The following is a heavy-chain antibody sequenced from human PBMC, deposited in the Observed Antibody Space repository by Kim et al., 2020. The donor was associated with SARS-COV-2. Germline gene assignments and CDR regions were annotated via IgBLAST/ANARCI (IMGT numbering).Heavy chain of an antibody. J-gene: IGHJ5*01. CDR1: GFTFSIYG. CDR2: ISYDGTNK. D-gene: IGHD3-10*01. CDR3: AKGTGIDMIRGVDS. V-gene: IGHV3-30*18. Sequence: GGSLRLSCTASGFTFSIYGMHWVRQAPGKGLEWVAIISYDGTNKFYSDSVKGRFAISRDNSKNTLYLQMNSLRAEDTAVYYCAKGTGIDMIRGVDSWGPGTLVTVSS.